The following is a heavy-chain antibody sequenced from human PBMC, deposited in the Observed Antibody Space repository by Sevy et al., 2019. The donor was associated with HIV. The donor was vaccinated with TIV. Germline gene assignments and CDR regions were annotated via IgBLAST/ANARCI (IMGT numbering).Heavy chain of an antibody. Sequence: GGSLRLSCAASGFTFSDYYMSWIRQAPGKGLEWVSYISSSGSTIYYADSVKDRFTISRDNAKNSLCLQMNSLRAEDTAVYYCARGRDYGDYAGNYYYYGMDVWGQGTTVTVSS. CDR2: ISSSGSTI. CDR3: ARGRDYGDYAGNYYYYGMDV. V-gene: IGHV3-11*01. CDR1: GFTFSDYY. D-gene: IGHD4-17*01. J-gene: IGHJ6*02.